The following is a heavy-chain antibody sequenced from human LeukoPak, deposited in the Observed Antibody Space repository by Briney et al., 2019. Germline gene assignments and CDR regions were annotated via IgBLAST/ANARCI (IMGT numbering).Heavy chain of an antibody. CDR1: GDSVSSNSVT. CDR3: ARRLTQYDCFDP. J-gene: IGHJ5*02. Sequence: SQTLSLTCAISGDSVSSNSVTWNWIRQSPSRGLEWLGRTYYRSTWYNDYAVSVRGRITVNPDTSKNQFSLHLNSETPEDTAVYYCARRLTQYDCFDPWGQGVLVTVSS. CDR2: TYYRSTWYN. V-gene: IGHV6-1*01. D-gene: IGHD2-2*01.